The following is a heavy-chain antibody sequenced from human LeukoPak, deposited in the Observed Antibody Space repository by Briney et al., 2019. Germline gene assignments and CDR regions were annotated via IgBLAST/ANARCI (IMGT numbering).Heavy chain of an antibody. V-gene: IGHV1-8*01. CDR2: MNPNSGNT. D-gene: IGHD3-10*01. J-gene: IGHJ5*02. CDR1: GYTFTSYD. CDR3: ARGDYYGSGSYYAWFDP. Sequence: ASVKVSCKASGYTFTSYDINWVRQATGQGLEWMGWMNPNSGNTDYAQKFQGRVTMTRNTSISTAYMELSSLRSEDTAVYYCARGDYYGSGSYYAWFDPWGQGTLVTVSS.